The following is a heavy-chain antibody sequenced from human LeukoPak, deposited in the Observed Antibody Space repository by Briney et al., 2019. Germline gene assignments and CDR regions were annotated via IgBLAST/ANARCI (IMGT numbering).Heavy chain of an antibody. CDR1: GGSISSSSYY. J-gene: IGHJ3*02. V-gene: IGHV4-39*02. CDR2: IYYSGST. D-gene: IGHD6-13*01. CDR3: ARDLAAAARRATRGAFDI. Sequence: SETLSLTCTVSGGSISSSSYYWGWIRQPPGKGLEWIGSIYYSGSTYYNPSLKSRVTISVDTSKNQFSLKLSSVTAADTAVYYCARDLAAAARRATRGAFDIWGQGTMVTVSS.